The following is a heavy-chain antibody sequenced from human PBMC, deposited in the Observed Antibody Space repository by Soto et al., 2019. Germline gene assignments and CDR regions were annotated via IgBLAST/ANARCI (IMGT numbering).Heavy chain of an antibody. CDR2: IRSKTDGGTT. D-gene: IGHD2-8*01. CDR3: TTTRPGTNLLDN. J-gene: IGHJ3*02. V-gene: IGHV3-15*01. Sequence: EVQLVESGGGLVEPGGSLRLSCAASGITFSNAWMNWVRKAPGKGLEYIGRIRSKTDGGTTDYAAPVEGRFTVSRDDSKNTLHLQMSGLKTEDTAVYYCTTTRPGTNLLDNWGQGTLVSVSS. CDR1: GITFSNAW.